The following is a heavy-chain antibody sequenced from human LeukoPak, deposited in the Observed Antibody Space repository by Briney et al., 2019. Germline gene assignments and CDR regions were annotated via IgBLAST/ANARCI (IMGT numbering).Heavy chain of an antibody. D-gene: IGHD4-17*01. CDR2: IYLRGNT. CDR3: ARGTITTVTDS. CDR1: GGSISSSNW. J-gene: IGHJ4*02. V-gene: IGHV4-4*02. Sequence: SGTLSLTCAISGGSISSSNWWTWVRQPPGKGLEWVGEIYLRGNTNYNPSLESRVTISVDESKTQLSLRLESVTAADTAVYYCARGTITTVTDSWGPGTLVTVS.